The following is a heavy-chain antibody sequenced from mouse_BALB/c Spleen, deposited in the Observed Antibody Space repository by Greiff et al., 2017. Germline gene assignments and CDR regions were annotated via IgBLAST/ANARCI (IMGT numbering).Heavy chain of an antibody. Sequence: VKLQESGAELARPGASVKLSCKASGYTFTSYWMQWVKQRPGQGLEWIGAIYPGDGDTRYTQKFKGKATLTADKSSSTAYMQLSSLASEDSAVYYCARVDENYYGYEDYWGQGTTLTVSS. CDR1: GYTFTSYW. V-gene: IGHV1-87*01. J-gene: IGHJ2*01. D-gene: IGHD1-2*01. CDR2: IYPGDGDT. CDR3: ARVDENYYGYEDY.